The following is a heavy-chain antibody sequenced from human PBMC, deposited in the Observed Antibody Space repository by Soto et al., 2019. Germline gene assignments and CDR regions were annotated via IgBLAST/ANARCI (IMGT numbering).Heavy chain of an antibody. CDR1: GYTFTGYY. Sequence: ASVKVSCKASGYTFTGYYMHWVRQAPGQGLEWMGWINPNSGGTNYAQKFQGWVTMTRDTSISTAYMELSRLRSDDTAVYYCARVGPIDCSSTSCYETYGMDVWGQGTTVTVSS. CDR2: INPNSGGT. J-gene: IGHJ6*02. V-gene: IGHV1-2*04. D-gene: IGHD2-2*01. CDR3: ARVGPIDCSSTSCYETYGMDV.